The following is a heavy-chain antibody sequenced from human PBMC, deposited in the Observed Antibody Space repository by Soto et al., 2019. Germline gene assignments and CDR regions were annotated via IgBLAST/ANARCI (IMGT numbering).Heavy chain of an antibody. Sequence: QVQLQQWGAGPLRPLETLSLTCGVSGGSFSGYYWAWIRQSPGKGLEWIGEINDRGSINYNPSLKSRVSISVATSKNHYSLNLRSLTAAATAVYYCARESHDILTGPPWVWYFDLWGRGTLVTVSS. CDR1: GGSFSGYY. CDR3: ARESHDILTGPPWVWYFDL. V-gene: IGHV4-34*01. CDR2: INDRGSI. J-gene: IGHJ2*01. D-gene: IGHD3-9*01.